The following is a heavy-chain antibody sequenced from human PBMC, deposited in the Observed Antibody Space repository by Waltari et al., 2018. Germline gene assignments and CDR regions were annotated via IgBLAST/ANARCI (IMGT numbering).Heavy chain of an antibody. D-gene: IGHD3-10*01. CDR2: IGGTHSNI. Sequence: EVRLAESGGGLVKPGGSLRPPCTASGLDFRDEDMNWVRQAPGTGLEWVSSIGGTHSNIFYADSVKGRFTVSRDNAKNSLYLQMDNLRAEDSGLYFCTRDLYGSGGDWFDPWGQGTLVTVSS. CDR1: GLDFRDED. V-gene: IGHV3-21*03. J-gene: IGHJ5*02. CDR3: TRDLYGSGGDWFDP.